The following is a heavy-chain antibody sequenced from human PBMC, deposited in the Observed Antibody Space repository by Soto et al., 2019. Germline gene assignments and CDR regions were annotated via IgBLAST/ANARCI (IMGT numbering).Heavy chain of an antibody. CDR1: GVFVSEFY. Sequence: SGGALRLSCAASGVFVSEFYMSWIREAPGRGIDLIAYTSSPGGYSKYIDSVEGRFTISRDAADNSLYLQMDTLRVEDTAIYYCARHDSSGWYYVHYSRRRTPVTVSS. J-gene: IGHJ4*02. V-gene: IGHV3-11*06. CDR3: ARHDSSGWYYVHY. D-gene: IGHD6-19*01. CDR2: TSSPGGYS.